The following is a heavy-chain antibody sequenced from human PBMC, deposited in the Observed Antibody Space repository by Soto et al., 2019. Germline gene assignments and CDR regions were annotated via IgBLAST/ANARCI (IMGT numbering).Heavy chain of an antibody. CDR3: ATLAHHMDVALLPMPT. J-gene: IGHJ5*02. CDR2: MYHSGST. Sequence: QVQLRQSGPGLVKPSGTLSLTCAVSGGSISSVNWWSWVRQSPGKGLEWIGEMYHSGSTNYNPSLRGRCTNSVDKSHNQHSLKMTSVAAEDTAVYYCATLAHHMDVALLPMPTWGQGPLVAVSS. V-gene: IGHV4-4*02. D-gene: IGHD2-2*01. CDR1: GGSISSVNW.